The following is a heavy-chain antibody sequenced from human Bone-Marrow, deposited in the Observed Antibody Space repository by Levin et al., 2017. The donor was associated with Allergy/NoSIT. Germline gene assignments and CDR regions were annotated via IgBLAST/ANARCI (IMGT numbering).Heavy chain of an antibody. D-gene: IGHD1-26*01. V-gene: IGHV4-59*01. CDR2: IYYSGST. CDR3: ARGVDSFEWEPTWIFDY. CDR1: GGSISSYY. J-gene: IGHJ4*02. Sequence: SETLSLTCTVSGGSISSYYWSWIRQPPGKGLEWIGYIYYSGSTNYNPSLKSRVTISVDTSKNQFSLKLSSVTAADTAVDYCARGVDSFEWEPTWIFDYWGQGTLVTVSS.